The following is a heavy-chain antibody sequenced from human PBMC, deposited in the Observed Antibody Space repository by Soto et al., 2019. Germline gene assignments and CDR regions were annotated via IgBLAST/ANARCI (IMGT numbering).Heavy chain of an antibody. CDR1: GFTFSSYA. V-gene: IGHV3-23*01. J-gene: IGHJ4*02. CDR2: ISGSGGST. Sequence: PGGSLRLSCAASGFTFSSYAMSWVRQAPGKGLEWVSAISGSGGSTYYADSVKGRFTISRDNSKNTLYLQMNSLRAEDTAVYYCAKRRVGSSGGWLFDYWGQGTLVTVSS. D-gene: IGHD6-19*01. CDR3: AKRRVGSSGGWLFDY.